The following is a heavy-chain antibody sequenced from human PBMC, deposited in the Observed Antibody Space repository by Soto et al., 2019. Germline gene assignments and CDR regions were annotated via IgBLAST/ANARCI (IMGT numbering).Heavy chain of an antibody. Sequence: PGGSLRLSCAASGFTFSDAWMTWLRQTPGRGLEWVGRIKNKRSDEATDYAAAVKFRFIISRDDSKNTLYLQMHSLTTEDRAVDYCSTDGLSYGSCDYWGQGTLVTVSS. CDR1: GFTFSDAW. CDR2: IKNKRSDEAT. CDR3: STDGLSYGSCDY. D-gene: IGHD1-26*01. V-gene: IGHV3-15*01. J-gene: IGHJ4*02.